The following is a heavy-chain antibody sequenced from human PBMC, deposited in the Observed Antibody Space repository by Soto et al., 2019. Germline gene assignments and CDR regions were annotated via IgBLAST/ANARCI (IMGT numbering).Heavy chain of an antibody. V-gene: IGHV4-39*07. J-gene: IGHJ4*02. CDR3: ARGLISGSHYSGGWYYFDS. CDR1: GASVSSSSYY. D-gene: IGHD1-26*01. CDR2: INHSGSA. Sequence: SETLSLTCNVSGASVSSSSYYWGWIRQPPGKGLQWIGQINHSGSANYNPSLRSRVTISVHTSNSQFSLELSSVTAADTAVYYCARGLISGSHYSGGWYYFDSWGQGTQVTVSS.